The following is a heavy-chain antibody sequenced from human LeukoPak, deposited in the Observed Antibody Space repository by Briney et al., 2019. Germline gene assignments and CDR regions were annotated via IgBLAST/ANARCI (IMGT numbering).Heavy chain of an antibody. CDR1: GGSISSYY. D-gene: IGHD6-13*01. V-gene: IGHV4-59*01. Sequence: SETLSLTCTVSGGSISSYYWSWIRQPPGKGLEWIGHIYYSGSTKYNPSLKSRVTISVDTSKNQFSLKLSSVTAADTAVYYCARGDPGIAAEWGQGTLVTVSS. CDR2: IYYSGST. J-gene: IGHJ4*02. CDR3: ARGDPGIAAE.